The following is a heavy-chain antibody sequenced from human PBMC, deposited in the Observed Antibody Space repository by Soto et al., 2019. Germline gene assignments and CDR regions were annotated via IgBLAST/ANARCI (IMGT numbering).Heavy chain of an antibody. CDR1: GGTFSSYT. J-gene: IGHJ5*02. Sequence: KVSCKASGGTFSSYTISWVRQAPGQGLEWMGRIIPILGIANYAQKFQGRVTITADKSTSTAYMELSSLRSEDTAVYYCAREAYCDYVWGSYRHNWFDPWG. D-gene: IGHD3-16*02. CDR2: IIPILGIA. CDR3: AREAYCDYVWGSYRHNWFDP. V-gene: IGHV1-69*04.